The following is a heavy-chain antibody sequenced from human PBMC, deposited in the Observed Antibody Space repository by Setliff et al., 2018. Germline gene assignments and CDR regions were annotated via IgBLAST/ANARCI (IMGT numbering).Heavy chain of an antibody. CDR2: IYPSGST. J-gene: IGHJ1*01. CDR3: ARVDFTMLQGVLGH. Sequence: SETLSVTCTVSGGSISDYYWSWVWQPAGKGLEWIGRIYPSGSTNYNPSLKSRVTISLDRSKNQFSLKVNSVTAADTAVYYCARVDFTMLQGVLGHWGQGTLVTVSS. D-gene: IGHD3-10*01. V-gene: IGHV4-4*07. CDR1: GGSISDYY.